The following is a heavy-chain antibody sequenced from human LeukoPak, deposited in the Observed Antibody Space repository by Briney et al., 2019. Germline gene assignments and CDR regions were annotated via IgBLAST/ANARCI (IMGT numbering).Heavy chain of an antibody. CDR2: IIPIFGTA. D-gene: IGHD3-10*01. CDR1: GGTFSSYA. CDR3: ARDGELLWSLDY. Sequence: GSSVKVSCKASGGTFSSYAISWVRQAPGQGLELMGRIIPIFGTANYAQKFQGRVTITTDESTSTAYMELSSLRSEDTAVYYCARDGELLWSLDYWGQGTLVTVSS. V-gene: IGHV1-69*05. J-gene: IGHJ4*02.